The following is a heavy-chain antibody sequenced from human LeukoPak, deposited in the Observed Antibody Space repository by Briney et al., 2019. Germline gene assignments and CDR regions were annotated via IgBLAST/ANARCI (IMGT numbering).Heavy chain of an antibody. CDR1: GFTFSNYN. J-gene: IGHJ3*02. Sequence: GGSLRLSCAASGFTFSNYNMNWVRQAPGKGLEWVSYISSRGSYSYYADSVKGRFTISRDNAKNSLYLQMNSLRAEDTAVYYCARIDAFDIWGQGTMVTVSS. CDR2: ISSRGSYS. CDR3: ARIDAFDI. V-gene: IGHV3-21*06.